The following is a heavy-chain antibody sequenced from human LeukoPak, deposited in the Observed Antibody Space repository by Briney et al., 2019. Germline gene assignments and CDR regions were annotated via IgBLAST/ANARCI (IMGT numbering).Heavy chain of an antibody. CDR2: IAYDATNK. CDR1: GFTFSNYG. J-gene: IGHJ6*02. CDR3: ARGEYCSGGSCYYYYGMDV. D-gene: IGHD2-15*01. V-gene: IGHV3-30*03. Sequence: GGSLRLSCAASGFTFSNYGIHWVRQAPGKGLEWVAVIAYDATNKYYTDSVKGRFTISRDNSKNTLYLQLNSLRAEDTAVYYCARGEYCSGGSCYYYYGMDVWGQGTTVTVSS.